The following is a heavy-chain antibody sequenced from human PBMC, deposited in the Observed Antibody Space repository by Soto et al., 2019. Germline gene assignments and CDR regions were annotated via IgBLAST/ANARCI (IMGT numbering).Heavy chain of an antibody. D-gene: IGHD6-13*01. J-gene: IGHJ6*02. CDR2: INPNSGGT. V-gene: IGHV1-2*04. CDR3: ARATHSWYDYYYYGMDV. Sequence: ASVKVSCKASGYTFTGYYMHWVRQAPGQGLEWMGWINPNSGGTNYAQKFQGWVTMTRDTSISTAYMELSRLRSDDTAVYYCARATHSWYDYYYYGMDVWGQGTTVTVSS. CDR1: GYTFTGYY.